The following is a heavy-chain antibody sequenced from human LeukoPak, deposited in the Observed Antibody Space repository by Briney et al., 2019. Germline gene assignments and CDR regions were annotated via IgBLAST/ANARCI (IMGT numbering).Heavy chain of an antibody. D-gene: IGHD3-10*01. V-gene: IGHV3-49*04. CDR1: GFNFGDYN. CDR3: TRGQLYPYGPEFDF. Sequence: GGSLRLSCTASGFNFGDYNMNWVRQAPGKGLEWVGYIRAKTHDGTADYAASVKGRFTISRDDSKSIAYLQMTGLDSEDTAVYYCTRGQLYPYGPEFDFWGQGTLVTASS. CDR2: IRAKTHDGTA. J-gene: IGHJ4*02.